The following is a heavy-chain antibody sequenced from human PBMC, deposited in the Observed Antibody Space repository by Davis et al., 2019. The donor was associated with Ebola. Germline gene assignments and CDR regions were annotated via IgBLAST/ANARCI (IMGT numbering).Heavy chain of an antibody. V-gene: IGHV1-3*01. CDR3: ARDPLYYDFWSGYHNYYYGMDV. CDR2: INAGNGNT. J-gene: IGHJ6*02. D-gene: IGHD3-3*01. CDR1: GYTFTSYA. Sequence: ASVKVSCKASGYTFTSYAMHWVRQAPGQRLEWMGWINAGNGNTKYSQKFQGRVTITRDTSANTAYMELSSLRSEDTAVYYCARDPLYYDFWSGYHNYYYGMDVWGQGTTVTVSS.